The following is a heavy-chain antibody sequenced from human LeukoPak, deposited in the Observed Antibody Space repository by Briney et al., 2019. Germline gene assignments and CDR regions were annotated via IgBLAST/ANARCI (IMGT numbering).Heavy chain of an antibody. CDR1: GFTFSSYA. D-gene: IGHD4-23*01. V-gene: IGHV3-23*01. Sequence: GGSLRLSCAVSGFTFSSYAMSWVRQAPGKGLEWVSSISATGTTTSYADSVKGRFTISRDDSKSTLYLQMNSLEADDTAVHYCARSYGGNYLYYFDYWGQGALVTVSS. CDR2: ISATGTTT. CDR3: ARSYGGNYLYYFDY. J-gene: IGHJ4*02.